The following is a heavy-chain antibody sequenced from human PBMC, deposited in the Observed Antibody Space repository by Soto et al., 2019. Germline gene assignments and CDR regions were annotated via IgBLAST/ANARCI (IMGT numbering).Heavy chain of an antibody. CDR3: ARRIVATSFNPQGVYNWFDP. V-gene: IGHV4-59*08. CDR2: IYYSGST. J-gene: IGHJ5*02. CDR1: GGSISSYY. Sequence: SETLSLTCTVSGGSISSYYWSWIRQPPGKGLEWIGYIYYSGSTNYNPSLKSRVTISVDTSKNQFSLKLSSVTAADTAVYYCARRIVATSFNPQGVYNWFDPWGQGTLVTVAS. D-gene: IGHD5-12*01.